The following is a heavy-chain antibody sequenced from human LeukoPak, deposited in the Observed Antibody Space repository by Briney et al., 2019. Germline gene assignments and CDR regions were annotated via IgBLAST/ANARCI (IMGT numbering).Heavy chain of an antibody. CDR3: VRDYYDSSGYYRGGC. Sequence: GGSLRLSCAASGFIFNNYNMNWVRQAPGKGLEWVSYISSSSSTIYYADSVKGRFTISRDNARNSLYLQMNSLRAEDTAVYYCVRDYYDSSGYYRGGCWGQGTLVTVSS. J-gene: IGHJ4*02. D-gene: IGHD3-22*01. CDR1: GFIFNNYN. CDR2: ISSSSSTI. V-gene: IGHV3-48*01.